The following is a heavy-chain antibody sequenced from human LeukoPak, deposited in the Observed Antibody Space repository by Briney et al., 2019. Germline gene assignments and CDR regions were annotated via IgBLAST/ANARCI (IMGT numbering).Heavy chain of an antibody. CDR3: ARGRATDY. J-gene: IGHJ4*02. CDR1: GGSFSGYY. Sequence: PSETLSLTCAVYGGSFSGYYWSWIRQPPGKGLEWIGEVNHSGSTNFNPSLKSRVTISVDTSKNQFSLKLSSVTAADTAVYYCARGRATDYWGQGTLVTVSS. V-gene: IGHV4-34*01. CDR2: VNHSGST.